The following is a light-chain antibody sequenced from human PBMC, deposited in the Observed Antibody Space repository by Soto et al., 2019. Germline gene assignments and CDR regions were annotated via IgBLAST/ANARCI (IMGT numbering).Light chain of an antibody. CDR2: EGS. V-gene: IGLV2-23*01. Sequence: QSVVTQPASVSGSPGQSITISCTGTSSDVGCSNLDSWYQQHPGKAPKVMIFEGSQRPSGVCHRFSGSKSVNTASLTIYGLQADDEADYYCCSFASSRTYVFGTGTKVTVL. CDR3: CSFASSRTYV. CDR1: SSDVGCSNL. J-gene: IGLJ1*01.